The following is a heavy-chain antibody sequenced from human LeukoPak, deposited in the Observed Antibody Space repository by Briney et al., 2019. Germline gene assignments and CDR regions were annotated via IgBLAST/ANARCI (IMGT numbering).Heavy chain of an antibody. D-gene: IGHD2-21*01. J-gene: IGHJ5*02. CDR2: GNT. Sequence: GNTNYAQKLQGRVTITADESTSTAYMELSSLRSEDTAVYYCARAAFYCGGDCYTNWFDPWGQGTLVTVSS. V-gene: IGHV1-69*01. CDR3: ARAAFYCGGDCYTNWFDP.